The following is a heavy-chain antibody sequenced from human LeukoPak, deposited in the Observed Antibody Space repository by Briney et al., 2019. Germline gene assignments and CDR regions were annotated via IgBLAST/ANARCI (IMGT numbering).Heavy chain of an antibody. V-gene: IGHV1-46*01. Sequence: GASVKVSCKASGYTFTSYYMHWVRQAPGQGLEWMGIISPSGGSTSYAQKFQGRVTMTRDTSTSTVYMELSSLRSEDTAVYYCASPLGEDGYNHWGQGTLVTVSS. CDR3: ASPLGEDGYNH. D-gene: IGHD5-24*01. CDR1: GYTFTSYY. CDR2: ISPSGGST. J-gene: IGHJ4*02.